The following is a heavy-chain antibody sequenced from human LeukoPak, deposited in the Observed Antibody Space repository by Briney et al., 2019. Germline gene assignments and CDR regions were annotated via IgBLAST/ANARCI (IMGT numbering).Heavy chain of an antibody. CDR2: IYYSGST. CDR1: GGSISSSSYY. J-gene: IGHJ6*03. V-gene: IGHV4-39*02. D-gene: IGHD3-10*01. CDR3: AREVGSGSYFPYYMDV. Sequence: PSETLSLTCTVSGGSISSSSYYWGWIRQPPGKGLEWIGRIYYSGSTYYNPSLKSRVTISVDTSKNQFSLKLSSVTAADTAVYYCAREVGSGSYFPYYMDVWGKGTTVTAS.